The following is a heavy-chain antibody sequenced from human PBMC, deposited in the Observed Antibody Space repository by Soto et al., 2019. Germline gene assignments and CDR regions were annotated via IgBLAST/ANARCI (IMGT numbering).Heavy chain of an antibody. V-gene: IGHV3-30*18. CDR1: GFTFSSYG. CDR2: ISYDGSNK. J-gene: IGHJ3*02. CDR3: AKGLAAAGTNGGFDI. D-gene: IGHD6-13*01. Sequence: QVQLVESGGGVVQPGRSLRLSCAASGFTFSSYGMHWVRQAPGKGLEWVAVISYDGSNKYYADSVKGRFTISRDNSKNTLYLQMNSLRAEDTAVYYCAKGLAAAGTNGGFDIWGQGTMVTVSS.